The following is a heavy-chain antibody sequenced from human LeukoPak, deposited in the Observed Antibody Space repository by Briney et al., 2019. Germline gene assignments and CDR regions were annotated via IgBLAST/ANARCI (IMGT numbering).Heavy chain of an antibody. J-gene: IGHJ5*02. CDR3: VRRDYGVYPVLGCFDP. D-gene: IGHD4-17*01. Sequence: ASVKLSCKASGNTLTDYYMHWVRQAPGPRLEWKGRINPNSGGTNYAQKFEGRVTMSSDTYISTAYMELSRLRSPDTGGYCCVRRDYGVYPVLGCFDPWGKGNLVTVSS. V-gene: IGHV1-2*05. CDR1: GNTLTDYY. CDR2: INPNSGGT.